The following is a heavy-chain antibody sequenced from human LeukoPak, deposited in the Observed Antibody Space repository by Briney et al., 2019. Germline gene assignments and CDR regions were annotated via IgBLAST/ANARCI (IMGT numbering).Heavy chain of an antibody. CDR1: GFTFSSYG. CDR3: AKDSVMITFGGVIVIGGLDY. Sequence: GGSLRLSCAASGFTFSSYGMHWVRQAPGKGLEWVAVISYDGSNKYYADSVKGRFTISRDNSENTLYLQMNSLRAEDTAVYYCAKDSVMITFGGVIVIGGLDYWGQGTLVTVSS. CDR2: ISYDGSNK. D-gene: IGHD3-16*02. J-gene: IGHJ4*02. V-gene: IGHV3-30*18.